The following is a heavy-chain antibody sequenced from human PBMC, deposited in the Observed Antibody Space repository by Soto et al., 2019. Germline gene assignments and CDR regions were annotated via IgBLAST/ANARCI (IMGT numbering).Heavy chain of an antibody. CDR2: IYWDDDK. V-gene: IGHV2-5*02. CDR1: GFSLTTSGVG. Sequence: QITLRESGPTRVKPTQTLALTCTFSGFSLTTSGVGVGWISQPPGKALEWLALIYWDDDKRYSPSLKTRLTITKDTSINQVVLTMTDMDPMDTTTYYCAYRALYSGSYWDGGYFDYWGQGALVTVSS. D-gene: IGHD1-26*01. J-gene: IGHJ4*02. CDR3: AYRALYSGSYWDGGYFDY.